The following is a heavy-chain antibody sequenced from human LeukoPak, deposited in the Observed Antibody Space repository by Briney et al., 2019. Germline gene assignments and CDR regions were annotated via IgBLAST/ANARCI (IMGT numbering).Heavy chain of an antibody. CDR1: GLTFDDYG. V-gene: IGHV3-20*04. CDR3: ARRGHDYGDYAYFDS. CDR2: INWNGAST. Sequence: GGSLRLSCAATGLTFDDYGMTWVRQAPGKGLEWVSGINWNGASTSYADSVKGRFTISRDNAKNSLYLQMNSLRAEDTALYYCARRGHDYGDYAYFDSWGQGTLVTVSS. J-gene: IGHJ4*02. D-gene: IGHD4-17*01.